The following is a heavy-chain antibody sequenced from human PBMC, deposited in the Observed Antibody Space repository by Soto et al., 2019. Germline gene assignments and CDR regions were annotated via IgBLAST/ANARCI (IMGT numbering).Heavy chain of an antibody. Sequence: RGSLRLCCASSGFNLGSYWMHWVRQAPGKGLVWVSRINDYGTTINYAESVEGRFTISRDDAKSEVYLQMNNLRAEDTAVYYCARGGLEPFDYWGQGALVTVSS. J-gene: IGHJ4*02. CDR2: INDYGTTI. CDR3: ARGGLEPFDY. V-gene: IGHV3-74*01. CDR1: GFNLGSYW. D-gene: IGHD1-1*01.